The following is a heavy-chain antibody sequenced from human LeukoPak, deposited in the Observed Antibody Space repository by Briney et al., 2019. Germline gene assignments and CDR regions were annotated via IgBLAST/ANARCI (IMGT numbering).Heavy chain of an antibody. D-gene: IGHD2-15*01. CDR3: AGGYCSGGSCYTGYYYYYYMDV. Sequence: SETLSLTCTVSGGSISSSSYYWGWIRQPPGKGLEWIGYIYYSGSTNYNPSLKSRVTISLDTSKNQFSLKLSSVTAADTAVYYCAGGYCSGGSCYTGYYYYYYMDVWGKGTTVTISS. CDR1: GGSISSSSYY. CDR2: IYYSGST. V-gene: IGHV4-61*05. J-gene: IGHJ6*03.